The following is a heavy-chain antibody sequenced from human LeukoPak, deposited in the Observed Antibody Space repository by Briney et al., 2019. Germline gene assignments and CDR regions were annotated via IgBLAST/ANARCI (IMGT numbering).Heavy chain of an antibody. CDR3: AIDPGYISGGHGDHGWSFDY. V-gene: IGHV3-33*01. CDR2: IWYDGSSK. CDR1: GFTFSSYA. J-gene: IGHJ4*02. Sequence: GRSLRLSCTASGFTFSSYAMHWVRQAPGKGLEWVALIWYDGSSKFYADSVKGRFTISRDNSKNTMYLQMNSLRAEDTAVYYCAIDPGYISGGHGDHGWSFDYWGQGTLVTASS. D-gene: IGHD4-17*01.